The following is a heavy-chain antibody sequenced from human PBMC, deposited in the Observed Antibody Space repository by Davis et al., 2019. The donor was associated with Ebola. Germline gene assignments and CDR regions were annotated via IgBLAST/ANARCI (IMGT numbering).Heavy chain of an antibody. CDR2: ISSSSSYI. CDR1: GFTFSSYS. V-gene: IGHV3-21*01. J-gene: IGHJ6*02. D-gene: IGHD2-2*01. Sequence: GGSLRLSCAASGFTFSSYSMNWVRQAPGKGLEWVSSISSSSSYIYYADSVTGRFTISRDNAKNSLYLQMNSLRAEDTAVYYCARDIVVVPAAIGYYGSGSTLYYYYGMDVWGQGTTVTVSS. CDR3: ARDIVVVPAAIGYYGSGSTLYYYYGMDV.